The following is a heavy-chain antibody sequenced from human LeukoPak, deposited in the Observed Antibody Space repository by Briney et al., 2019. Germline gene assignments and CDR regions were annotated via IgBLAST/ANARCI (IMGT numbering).Heavy chain of an antibody. CDR3: ARDGGYCSGGSCSYYFDY. CDR1: GGTFSSYA. V-gene: IGHV1-69*01. CDR2: IIPIFGTA. J-gene: IGHJ4*02. D-gene: IGHD2-15*01. Sequence: GSSVKVSCKASGGTFSSYAISWVRQAPGQGLEWMGGIIPIFGTANYAQKFQGRVTITADESTSTAYMELSSLRSEDTAVYYCARDGGYCSGGSCSYYFDYWGQGTLVTVSS.